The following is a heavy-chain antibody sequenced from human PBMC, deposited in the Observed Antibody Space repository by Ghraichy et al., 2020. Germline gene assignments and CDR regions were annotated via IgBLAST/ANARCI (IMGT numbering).Heavy chain of an antibody. Sequence: SETLSLTCTVSGGSIRSSSYYWGWISQPPGKGQEWIGSIYYSGSTDYNPSLKSRVTISVDTSKNQFSLKLSSVTAADTAVYYCASGPGYSSSWTSTHFDYRCLGTLVAGYS. J-gene: IGHJ4*02. V-gene: IGHV4-39*01. CDR3: ASGPGYSSSWTSTHFDY. CDR2: IYYSGST. D-gene: IGHD6-13*01. CDR1: GGSIRSSSYY.